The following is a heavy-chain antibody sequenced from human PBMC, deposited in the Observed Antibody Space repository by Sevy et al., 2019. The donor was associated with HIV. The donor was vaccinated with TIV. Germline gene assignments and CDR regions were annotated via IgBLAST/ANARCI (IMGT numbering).Heavy chain of an antibody. V-gene: IGHV3-11*01. J-gene: IGHJ3*02. CDR3: AREPAADAFDI. D-gene: IGHD6-25*01. CDR2: ITGSGSTR. Sequence: GGSLRLSCAASGFTFSDYYMSWIRQAPGKGLEWVSYITGSGSTRYYADSVKGRFTISRDNDKNSLYLQMNSLSAEDTAVYYCAREPAADAFDIWGQGTMVTVSS. CDR1: GFTFSDYY.